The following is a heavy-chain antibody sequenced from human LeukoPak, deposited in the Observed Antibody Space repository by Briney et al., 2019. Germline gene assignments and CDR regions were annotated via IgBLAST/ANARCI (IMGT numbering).Heavy chain of an antibody. V-gene: IGHV3-7*03. CDR2: IKQDGSEK. J-gene: IGHJ3*02. CDR3: AREMAVPPGAFDI. D-gene: IGHD5-24*01. CDR1: GFTFSSYW. Sequence: GGSLRLSCAASGFTFSSYWMSWVRQAPGKGLEWVANIKQDGSEKYYVDSVKGRFTISRDNAKNSLYLQMNSLRAEDTAVYYCAREMAVPPGAFDIWGQGTMVTVSS.